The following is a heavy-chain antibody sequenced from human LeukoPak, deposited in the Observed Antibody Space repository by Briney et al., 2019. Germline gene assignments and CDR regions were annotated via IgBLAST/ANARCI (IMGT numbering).Heavy chain of an antibody. J-gene: IGHJ4*02. CDR2: LYYRGTT. Sequence: PSETLSLTCTVSGGSISTTGDYWGWIRQTPGKGLEWIGSLYYRGTTYYTPSLKSRVTISVDTSKKNLSLSLTSVTAADTAVYFCARSRAYYDPFDLWGQGTLVAVSS. V-gene: IGHV4-39*02. CDR1: GGSISTTGDY. D-gene: IGHD4/OR15-4a*01. CDR3: ARSRAYYDPFDL.